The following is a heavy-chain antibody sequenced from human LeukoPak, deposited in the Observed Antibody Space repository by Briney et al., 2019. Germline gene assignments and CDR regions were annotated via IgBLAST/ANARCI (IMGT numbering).Heavy chain of an antibody. CDR1: GGSFSGYY. Sequence: PSETLSLTCAVYGGSFSGYYWSWIRQPPGKGLEWIGEINHSGSTNYNPSLKSRVTISVDTSKNQFSLKLSSVTAADTAVYYCTRESMNYDDSSGYYFSSPTHSWGQGTLVTVSS. V-gene: IGHV4-34*01. CDR2: INHSGST. CDR3: TRESMNYDDSSGYYFSSPTHS. D-gene: IGHD3-22*01. J-gene: IGHJ4*02.